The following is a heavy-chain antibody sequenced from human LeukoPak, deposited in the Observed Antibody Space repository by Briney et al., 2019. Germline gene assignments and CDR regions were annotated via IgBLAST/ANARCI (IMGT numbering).Heavy chain of an antibody. Sequence: SETLSLTCPVSGGSISNYYYWTWIRQPPGRGLEWIGYVYYTGSTNFNPSLKSRVTMSLDTSRNQFSLKLTSLTAADTAVYYCARGAMATTPFFDYWGQGTLVTVSS. J-gene: IGHJ4*02. CDR3: ARGAMATTPFFDY. V-gene: IGHV4-59*01. CDR2: VYYTGST. CDR1: GGSISNYY. D-gene: IGHD5-24*01.